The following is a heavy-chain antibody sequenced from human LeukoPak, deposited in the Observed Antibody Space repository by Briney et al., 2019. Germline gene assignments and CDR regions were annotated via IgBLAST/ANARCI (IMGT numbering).Heavy chain of an antibody. CDR3: VPGHYAGSAS. J-gene: IGHJ5*02. CDR2: IHSGGTT. V-gene: IGHV3-53*01. CDR1: DFTVGTNF. Sequence: TGGSLRLSCAASDFTVGTNFMSWVRQAPGKGLEWVSVIHSGGTTFYADSVKGRFTISRDNSKNTPYLQMNSLRAEDTAMYYCVPGHYAGSASWGQGTLVTVSS. D-gene: IGHD2-2*01.